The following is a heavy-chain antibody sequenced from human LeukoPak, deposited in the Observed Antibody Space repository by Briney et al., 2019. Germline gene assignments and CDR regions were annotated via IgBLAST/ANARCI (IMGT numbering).Heavy chain of an antibody. V-gene: IGHV3-74*01. CDR3: AKGGTTVIDY. D-gene: IGHD4-17*01. J-gene: IGHJ4*02. Sequence: EMSLRPSCAASGFTFSSYWMHWVRQAPGKGLVWVSRINSDGSSTTYADSVKGRFTISRDNAKNTLYLQMNSLRAEDTAVYYCAKGGTTVIDYWGQGTLVTVSS. CDR1: GFTFSSYW. CDR2: INSDGSST.